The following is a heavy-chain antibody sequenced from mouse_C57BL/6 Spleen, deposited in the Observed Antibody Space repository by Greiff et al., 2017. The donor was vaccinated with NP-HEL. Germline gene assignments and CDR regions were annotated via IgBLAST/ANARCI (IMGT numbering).Heavy chain of an antibody. V-gene: IGHV5-4*01. D-gene: IGHD1-1*01. CDR1: GFTFSSYA. CDR3: ARDRDYYGSSRGFAY. Sequence: EVQGVESGGGLVKPGGSLKLSCAASGFTFSSYAMSWVRQTPEKRLEWVATISDGGSYTYYPDNVKGRFTISRDNAKNNLYLQMSHLKSEDTAMYYCARDRDYYGSSRGFAYWGQGTLVTVSA. CDR2: ISDGGSYT. J-gene: IGHJ3*01.